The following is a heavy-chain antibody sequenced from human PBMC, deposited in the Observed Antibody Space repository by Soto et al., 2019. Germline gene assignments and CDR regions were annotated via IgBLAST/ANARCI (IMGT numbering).Heavy chain of an antibody. CDR3: ARNIGGSSSL. CDR2: INQDGSVK. CDR1: AFTFNNFW. D-gene: IGHD3-16*01. J-gene: IGHJ4*02. Sequence: GGSLRLSCAASAFTFNNFWMTWVRQAPGKGLEWVANINQDGSVKYYVDSVKGRFTISRENAKNSLYLQMSSLRAEDTAVYYCARNIGGSSSLWGQGTLVTVSP. V-gene: IGHV3-7*01.